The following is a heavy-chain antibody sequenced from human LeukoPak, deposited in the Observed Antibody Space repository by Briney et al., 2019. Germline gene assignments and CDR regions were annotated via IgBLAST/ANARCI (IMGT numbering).Heavy chain of an antibody. J-gene: IGHJ6*03. D-gene: IGHD2-2*01. CDR3: ARGPDCSSTSCYGLDYYYYMDV. V-gene: IGHV1-69*05. CDR1: GGTFSSYA. CDR2: IIPIFGTA. Sequence: SVTVSCKASGGTFSSYAISWVRQAPGQGLEWMGGIIPIFGTANYAQKFQGRVTITTDESTSTAYMELSSLRSEDTAVYYCARGPDCSSTSCYGLDYYYYMDVWGKGTTVTVSS.